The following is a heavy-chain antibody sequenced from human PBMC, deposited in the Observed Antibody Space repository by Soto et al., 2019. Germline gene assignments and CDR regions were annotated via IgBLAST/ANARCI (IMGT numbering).Heavy chain of an antibody. J-gene: IGHJ5*02. Sequence: GASVKVSWKASGDSFTRCVISLLRQAPVQGLEWMGCISTYNGDTNYAQSLQGRVTMTTDTSTSTAYMELRSLRSDDTAVYYCARDPSNTSGSRIWFDAWGQGALVTVSS. V-gene: IGHV1-18*04. CDR2: ISTYNGDT. CDR3: ARDPSNTSGSRIWFDA. CDR1: GDSFTRCV. D-gene: IGHD5-12*01.